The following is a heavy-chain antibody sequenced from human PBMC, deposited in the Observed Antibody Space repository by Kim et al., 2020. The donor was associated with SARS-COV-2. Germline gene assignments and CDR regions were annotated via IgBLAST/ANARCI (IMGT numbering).Heavy chain of an antibody. CDR2: ISYDGSKK. V-gene: IGHV3-30*04. Sequence: GGSLRLSCAASGFTFSSYAMHWVRQAPGKGLEWVAVISYDGSKKYYADSVKGRFTISRDNSKKTLYLQMNSLRAEDTAVYYCARAYYDYVWGGFDYLGQGTLVTVSS. J-gene: IGHJ4*02. CDR1: GFTFSSYA. D-gene: IGHD3-16*01. CDR3: ARAYYDYVWGGFDY.